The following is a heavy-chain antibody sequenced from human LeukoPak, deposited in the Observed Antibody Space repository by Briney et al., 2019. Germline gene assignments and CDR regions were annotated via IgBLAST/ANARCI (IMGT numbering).Heavy chain of an antibody. V-gene: IGHV3-21*01. J-gene: IGHJ4*02. Sequence: GGSLRLSCAASGFTFSSYSMNWVRQAPGKGLEWVSSISSSSSYIYYADSVKGRFTISRDNAKNSLYLQMNSLRAEDTAVYYCARDDDTSSPTEQRYWGQGTLVTVSS. CDR2: ISSSSSYI. CDR1: GFTFSSYS. D-gene: IGHD6-13*01. CDR3: ARDDDTSSPTEQRY.